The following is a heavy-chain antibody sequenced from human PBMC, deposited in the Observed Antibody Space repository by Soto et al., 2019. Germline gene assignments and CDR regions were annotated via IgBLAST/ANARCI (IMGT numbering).Heavy chain of an antibody. CDR1: GGSISSSSYY. CDR2: IYYSGST. Sequence: PSETLSLTCTVSGGSISSSSYYWGWIRQPPGKGLEWIGSIYYSGSTYYNPSLKSRVTISVDTSKNQLSLKLSSVTAADTAVYYCANGYSSSWYYYYGMDVWGQGTTVTVSS. CDR3: ANGYSSSWYYYYGMDV. J-gene: IGHJ6*02. V-gene: IGHV4-39*01. D-gene: IGHD6-13*01.